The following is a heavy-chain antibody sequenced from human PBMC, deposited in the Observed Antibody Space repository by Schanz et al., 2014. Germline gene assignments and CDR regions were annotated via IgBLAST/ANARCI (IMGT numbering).Heavy chain of an antibody. D-gene: IGHD1-26*01. V-gene: IGHV3-23*04. CDR3: AKELYSGSHYGWFDP. Sequence: EVQLVESGGGLVQPGGSLRLSCAASGFTFNNYDMNWVRLVPGKGLECVSGISGGGGSAYYADSVKGRFTISRDNAKNSLYLQMNSLRAEDTAVYYCAKELYSGSHYGWFDPWGQGTLVTVSS. J-gene: IGHJ5*02. CDR1: GFTFNNYD. CDR2: ISGGGGSA.